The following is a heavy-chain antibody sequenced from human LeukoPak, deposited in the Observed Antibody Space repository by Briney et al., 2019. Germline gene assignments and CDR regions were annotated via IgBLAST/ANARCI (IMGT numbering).Heavy chain of an antibody. CDR2: ISGTGGST. CDR3: AKAGSNWGYFDY. V-gene: IGHV3-23*01. D-gene: IGHD7-27*01. Sequence: GGSLRLSCAASGVTSNNYAMSWVRQAPGKGLEWVSAISGTGGSTHYADSVKGRFTISRDNSKNTLYLQMNSLRAEDTAVYYCAKAGSNWGYFDYWGQGTLVTVSS. CDR1: GVTSNNYA. J-gene: IGHJ4*02.